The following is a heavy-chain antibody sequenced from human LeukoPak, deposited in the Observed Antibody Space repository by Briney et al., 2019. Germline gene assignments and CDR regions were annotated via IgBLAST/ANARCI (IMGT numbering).Heavy chain of an antibody. Sequence: PSETLSLTCTVSGGSISSYYWSWIRQPPGKGLEWIGYIYYSGSTNYNPSLKSRVTISVDTSKNQFSLKMNSVPAADTAVYYCARDNGYDWGGGERCWGQGTLVTVSS. D-gene: IGHD5-12*01. CDR2: IYYSGST. CDR1: GGSISSYY. V-gene: IGHV4-59*01. J-gene: IGHJ4*02. CDR3: ARDNGYDWGGGERC.